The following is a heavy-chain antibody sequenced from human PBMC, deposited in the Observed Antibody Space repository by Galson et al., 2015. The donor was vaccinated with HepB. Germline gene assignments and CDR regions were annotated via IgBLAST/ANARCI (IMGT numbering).Heavy chain of an antibody. V-gene: IGHV3-33*01. CDR1: GFTFSSYD. CDR2: IWYDGSNK. CDR3: ARDNYDMDV. Sequence: SLRLSCAASGFTFSSYDMHWVRQAPGKGLEWVALIWYDGSNKYYADSVKGRFTISRDNSKNTLYLQMNSLRAEDTAVYYCARDNYDMDVWGQGTTVTVSS. J-gene: IGHJ6*02.